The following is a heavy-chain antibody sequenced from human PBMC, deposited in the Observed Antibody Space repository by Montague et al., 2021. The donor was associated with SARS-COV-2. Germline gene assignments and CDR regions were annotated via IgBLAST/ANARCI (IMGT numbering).Heavy chain of an antibody. Sequence: SETLSLTCSVSGGSIGSYYFSWRRHPPGKGRELIGHSHYSVSNTYSPSFYSRVTISIDTPKNQFSPKLSSVTAADTAVYYCSRSLDPSGTYYLDYWGQGTLVTVSS. D-gene: IGHD3-10*01. CDR1: GGSIGSYY. CDR3: SRSLDPSGTYYLDY. J-gene: IGHJ4*02. V-gene: IGHV4-59*01. CDR2: SHYSVSN.